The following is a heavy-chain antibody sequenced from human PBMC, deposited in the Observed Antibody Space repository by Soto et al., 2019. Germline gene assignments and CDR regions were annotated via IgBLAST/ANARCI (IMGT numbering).Heavy chain of an antibody. CDR2: IIPIFGTA. V-gene: IGHV1-69*13. Sequence: SVKVSCKASGGTFSSYAISWVRQAPGQGLEWMGGIIPIFGTANYAQKFQGRVTITADESTSTAYMELSSLRSEDTAVYYCARDSYDILTGLDYYYYYGMDVWGQGTTVTVSS. CDR3: ARDSYDILTGLDYYYYYGMDV. D-gene: IGHD3-9*01. CDR1: GGTFSSYA. J-gene: IGHJ6*02.